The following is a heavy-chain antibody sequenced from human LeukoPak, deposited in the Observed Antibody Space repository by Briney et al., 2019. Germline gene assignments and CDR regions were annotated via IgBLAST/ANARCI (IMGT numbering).Heavy chain of an antibody. D-gene: IGHD4-17*01. V-gene: IGHV3-69-1*01. Sequence: GGSLRLSCAASGFTFSDYYMTWIRQAPGKGLEWVSFIYSGGNTHYSDSVKGRFTISRDNAKNSLYLQMNSLRAEDTAVYYCAATTLHYGDYDDAFDIWGQGTMVTVSS. CDR2: IYSGGNT. CDR3: AATTLHYGDYDDAFDI. J-gene: IGHJ3*02. CDR1: GFTFSDYY.